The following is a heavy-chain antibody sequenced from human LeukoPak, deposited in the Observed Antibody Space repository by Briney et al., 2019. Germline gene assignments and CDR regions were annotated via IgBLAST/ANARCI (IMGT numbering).Heavy chain of an antibody. V-gene: IGHV1-18*01. CDR1: GYTFTSYG. Sequence: ASVTVSCKASGYTFTSYGISWVRQAPGQGLEWMGWISAYNGNTNYAQKLQGRVTMTTDTSTSTAYMELRSLRSDDTAVYYCARDRLNYYDSSGRDYWGQGTLVTVSS. CDR3: ARDRLNYYDSSGRDY. CDR2: ISAYNGNT. D-gene: IGHD3-22*01. J-gene: IGHJ4*02.